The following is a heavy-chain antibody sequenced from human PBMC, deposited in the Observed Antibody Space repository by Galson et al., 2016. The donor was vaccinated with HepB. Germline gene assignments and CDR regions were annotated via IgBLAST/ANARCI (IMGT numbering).Heavy chain of an antibody. CDR3: ARDSSGYHSSKCYPEYFQY. CDR1: GFTFISYA. D-gene: IGHD6-13*01. CDR2: ISHDGSNK. J-gene: IGHJ1*01. V-gene: IGHV3-30*04. Sequence: SLRLSCAASGFTFISYAIHWVRQAPGKGLEWVAVISHDGSNKYYAESLKGRFTFSRDNSKNTVFLQMNSLRPEDTAIYYCARDSSGYHSSKCYPEYFQYWGQGTLVTVSS.